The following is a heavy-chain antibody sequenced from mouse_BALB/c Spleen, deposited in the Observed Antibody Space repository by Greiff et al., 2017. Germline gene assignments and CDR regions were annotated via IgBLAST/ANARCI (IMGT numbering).Heavy chain of an antibody. CDR3: ARDRTGYFDY. V-gene: IGHV5-4*02. J-gene: IGHJ2*01. CDR2: ISDGGSYT. Sequence: EVHLVASGGGLVKPGGSLKLSCAASGFTFSDYYMDWVRQTPEKRLEWVATISDGGSYTYYPDSVKGRFTISRDNAKNNLYLQMSSLKSEDTAMYYCARDRTGYFDYWGQGTTLTVSS. CDR1: GFTFSDYY.